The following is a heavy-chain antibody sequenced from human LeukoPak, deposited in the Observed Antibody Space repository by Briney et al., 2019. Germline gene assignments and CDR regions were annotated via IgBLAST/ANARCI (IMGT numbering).Heavy chain of an antibody. D-gene: IGHD2-2*01. CDR3: ARDPKLYQPHTFYYYYMDV. V-gene: IGHV1-46*01. Sequence: GASVKVSCKASGYTFTSYYMHWVRQAPGQGLEWMGIINPSGGSTSYAQKFQGRVTMTRDTSTSTVYMELSSLRSEDTAVYYCARDPKLYQPHTFYYYYMDVWGKGTTVTISS. CDR2: INPSGGST. CDR1: GYTFTSYY. J-gene: IGHJ6*03.